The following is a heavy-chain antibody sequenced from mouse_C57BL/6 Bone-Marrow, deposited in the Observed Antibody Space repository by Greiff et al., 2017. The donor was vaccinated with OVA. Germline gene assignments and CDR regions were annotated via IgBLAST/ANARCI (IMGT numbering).Heavy chain of an antibody. CDR2: IDPENGDT. Sequence: EVKLQQSGAELVRPGASVKLSCTASGFNIKDDYMHWVKQRPEQGLEWIGWIDPENGDTEYASKFQGKATITADTSSNTAYLQLSSLTSEDTAVYYCTTKFYYYGSSYYAMDYWGQGTSVTVSS. CDR3: TTKFYYYGSSYYAMDY. D-gene: IGHD1-1*01. V-gene: IGHV14-4*01. CDR1: GFNIKDDY. J-gene: IGHJ4*01.